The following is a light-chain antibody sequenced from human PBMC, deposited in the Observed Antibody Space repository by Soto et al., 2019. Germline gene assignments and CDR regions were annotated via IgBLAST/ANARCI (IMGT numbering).Light chain of an antibody. V-gene: IGKV3-11*01. CDR2: DAS. CDR3: QQRSNCPPVT. Sequence: EIVLTQSPATLSLSPGERATLSCRASQSVSSYLAWYQQKPGQAPRLLIYDASNRATGIPARFSGSGSGTDFTLTISSLEPEDFAVYYCQQRSNCPPVTFGPGTKVYIK. J-gene: IGKJ3*01. CDR1: QSVSSY.